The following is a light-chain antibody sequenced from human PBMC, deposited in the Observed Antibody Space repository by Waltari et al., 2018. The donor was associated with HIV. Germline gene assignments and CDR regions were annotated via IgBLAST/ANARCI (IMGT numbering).Light chain of an antibody. Sequence: DIQLTQSPSALSASVGYTVTITCRASQTISTWLGWYQQKPGKAPKLLIYKASFLQSGVPSRFSGSGSGTEFTLTISSLQPEDFATYYCQQYTTTWTFGQGTKVELK. V-gene: IGKV1-5*03. J-gene: IGKJ1*01. CDR2: KAS. CDR1: QTISTW. CDR3: QQYTTTWT.